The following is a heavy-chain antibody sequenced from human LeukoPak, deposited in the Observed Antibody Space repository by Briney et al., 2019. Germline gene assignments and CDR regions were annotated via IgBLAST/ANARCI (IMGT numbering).Heavy chain of an antibody. Sequence: GGSLRLSCAASGFTFSSYSMNWVRQAPGKGLEWVSYISSSSTIYYADSVKGRFTISRDNAKNSLYLQMNSLRAEDTAVYYCARDHAFSYYYYYMDVWGKGTTVTVSS. D-gene: IGHD3-3*01. CDR1: GFTFSSYS. CDR3: ARDHAFSYYYYYMDV. J-gene: IGHJ6*03. CDR2: ISSSSTI. V-gene: IGHV3-48*01.